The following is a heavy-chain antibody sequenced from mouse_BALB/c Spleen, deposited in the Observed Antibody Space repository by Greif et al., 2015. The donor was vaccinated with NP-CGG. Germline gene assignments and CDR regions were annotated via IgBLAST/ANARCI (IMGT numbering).Heavy chain of an antibody. Sequence: EVQLQESGGGLVRPGGSLKLSCAASGFTFSDYYMYWVRQTPEKRLEWVATISDGGSYTYYPDSVKGRFTISRDNAKNNLSLQMSSLKSEDTSMYYCAREGATVVATSSYWYFDVWGAGTTVTVSS. CDR1: GFTFSDYY. D-gene: IGHD1-1*01. CDR3: AREGATVVATSSYWYFDV. CDR2: ISDGGSYT. J-gene: IGHJ1*01. V-gene: IGHV5-4*02.